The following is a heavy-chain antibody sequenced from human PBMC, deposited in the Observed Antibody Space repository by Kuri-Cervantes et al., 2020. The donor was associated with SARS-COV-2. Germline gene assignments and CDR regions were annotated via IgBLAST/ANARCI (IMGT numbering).Heavy chain of an antibody. Sequence: ASVKVSCKASGYTFTGYYMHWVRQAPGQGLEWMGWINPNSGGTNYAQKFQGRVTTTRDTSISTAYMELSRLRSDDTAVYYCAREGIAVAGTFDWGQGTLVTVSS. D-gene: IGHD6-19*01. CDR2: INPNSGGT. J-gene: IGHJ4*02. V-gene: IGHV1-2*02. CDR1: GYTFTGYY. CDR3: AREGIAVAGTFD.